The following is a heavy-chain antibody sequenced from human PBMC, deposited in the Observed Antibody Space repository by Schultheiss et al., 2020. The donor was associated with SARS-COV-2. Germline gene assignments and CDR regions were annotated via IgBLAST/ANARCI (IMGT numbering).Heavy chain of an antibody. CDR3: ATFPYYYDSSGSNWFDP. V-gene: IGHV3-64*04. CDR2: ISSNGGST. Sequence: GGSLRLSCAASGFTFSSYAMHWVRQAPGKGLEYVSAISSNGGSTYYADSVKGRFTISRDNSKNTLYLQMNSLRAEDTAVYYCATFPYYYDSSGSNWFDPWGQGTLVTVSS. J-gene: IGHJ5*02. CDR1: GFTFSSYA. D-gene: IGHD3-22*01.